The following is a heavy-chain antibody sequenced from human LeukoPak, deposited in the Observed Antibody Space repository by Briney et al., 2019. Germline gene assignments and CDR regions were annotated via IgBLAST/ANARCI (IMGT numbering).Heavy chain of an antibody. V-gene: IGHV1-2*02. D-gene: IGHD1-26*01. CDR2: INPNNCCS. CDR1: GYTFTDYY. CDR3: ARDPPPVIVGGTTADY. J-gene: IGHJ4*02. Sequence: ASVTVSCKASGYTFTDYYIHWVRQAPGQGLDWMGWINPNNCCSNYAQKFQGRVTMTRDTSINTAYMEVTRLKSDDTAIYYCARDPPPVIVGGTTADYWGQGTLVTVSS.